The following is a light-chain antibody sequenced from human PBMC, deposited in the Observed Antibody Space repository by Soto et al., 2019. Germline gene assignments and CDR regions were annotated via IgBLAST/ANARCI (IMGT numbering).Light chain of an antibody. J-gene: IGLJ3*02. V-gene: IGLV2-14*01. CDR3: SSYTNSRSRV. CDR2: EVS. CDR1: SSDVGGYNY. Sequence: QSALTQPASVSGSPGQSITISCTGTSSDVGGYNYVSWYQQHPSNAPKLMIYEVSHRPSGVSNRFSGSKSGNTASLTISGLQAEDEADYYCSSYTNSRSRVFGGGTKLTVL.